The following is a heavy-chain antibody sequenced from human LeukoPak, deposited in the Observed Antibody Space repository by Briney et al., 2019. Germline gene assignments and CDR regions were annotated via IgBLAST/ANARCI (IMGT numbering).Heavy chain of an antibody. CDR1: GYTFTGYY. V-gene: IGHV1-2*02. Sequence: GASVKVSCKASGYTFTGYYMHWVRQAPGQGLEWMGWINPKSGGTNYAQKFQGRVTMTRDTSISTAYMELSRLRSDDTAVYYCARPAGVSSSRYPDAFDIWGQGTMVTVSS. CDR2: INPKSGGT. D-gene: IGHD6-13*01. CDR3: ARPAGVSSSRYPDAFDI. J-gene: IGHJ3*02.